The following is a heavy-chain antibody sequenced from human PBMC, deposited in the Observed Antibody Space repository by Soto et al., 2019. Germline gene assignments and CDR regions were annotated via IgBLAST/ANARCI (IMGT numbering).Heavy chain of an antibody. CDR2: ISYDGSNK. D-gene: IGHD2-15*01. J-gene: IGHJ4*02. V-gene: IGHV3-30*18. Sequence: VQLVESGGGVVQPGRSLRLSCAASGFTFSSYGMHWVRQAPGKGLEWVAVISYDGSNKYYADSVKGRFTISRDNSKNTLYRQMNSLRAEDTAVYYCAKGGDCSGGSCYTADYWGQGTLVTVSS. CDR1: GFTFSSYG. CDR3: AKGGDCSGGSCYTADY.